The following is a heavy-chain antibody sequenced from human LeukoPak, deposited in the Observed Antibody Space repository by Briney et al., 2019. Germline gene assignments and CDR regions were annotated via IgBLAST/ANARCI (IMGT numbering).Heavy chain of an antibody. Sequence: GGSLRLSCAASGFTFSSYGMHWVRQAPGKGLEWVAFIRYDGSNKYYADSVKGRFTISRDNSKNTLYLQMNSLRAEDTAVYYCAKDSGPYSSSWSYYYYYYMDVWGKGTTVTVSS. CDR2: IRYDGSNK. D-gene: IGHD6-13*01. CDR3: AKDSGPYSSSWSYYYYYYMDV. CDR1: GFTFSSYG. V-gene: IGHV3-30*02. J-gene: IGHJ6*03.